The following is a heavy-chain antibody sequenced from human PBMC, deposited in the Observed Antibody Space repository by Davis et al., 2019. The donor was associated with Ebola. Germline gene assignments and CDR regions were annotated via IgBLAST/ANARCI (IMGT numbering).Heavy chain of an antibody. D-gene: IGHD5-12*01. V-gene: IGHV3-7*01. CDR1: GFTFSSYW. J-gene: IGHJ4*02. CDR2: IKQDGSEK. Sequence: GESLKIPCAAPGFTFSSYWMSWVRQAPGKGLEWVANIKQDGSEKYYVDSVKGRFTISRDNDKNTLYLQMNSLRAEDTAVYYCGREYSGFKRHFDYWGQGTLVTVSS. CDR3: GREYSGFKRHFDY.